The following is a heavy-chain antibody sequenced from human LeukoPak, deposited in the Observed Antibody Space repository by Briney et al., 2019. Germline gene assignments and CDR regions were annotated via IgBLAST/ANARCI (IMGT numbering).Heavy chain of an antibody. CDR1: DDSFSSHY. D-gene: IGHD4-17*01. CDR2: ISYIGST. J-gene: IGHJ3*02. CDR3: ARDLVSVTKGFDI. V-gene: IGHV4-59*11. Sequence: SETLSLTCAVSDDSFSSHYWTWIRQPPGKGLEWIGYISYIGSTNYNPSLKSRVTISIDTSKNQFSLKLSSVTAADTAVYYCARDLVSVTKGFDIWGQGTMVSVSS.